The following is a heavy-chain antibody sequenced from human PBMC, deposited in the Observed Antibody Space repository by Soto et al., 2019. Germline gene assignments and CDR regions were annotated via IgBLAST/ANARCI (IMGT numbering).Heavy chain of an antibody. D-gene: IGHD4-17*01. Sequence: SETLSLTCAVYGGSFSGYYWSWIRQPPGKGLEWIGEINHSGSTNYNPSLKSRVTISVDTSKNQFSLKLSSVTAADTAVYYCARRTVTYDYWGQGTLVTVSS. J-gene: IGHJ4*02. CDR2: INHSGST. CDR3: ARRTVTYDY. V-gene: IGHV4-34*01. CDR1: GGSFSGYY.